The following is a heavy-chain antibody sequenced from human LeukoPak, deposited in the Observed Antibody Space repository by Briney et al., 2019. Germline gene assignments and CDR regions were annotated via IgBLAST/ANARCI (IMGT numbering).Heavy chain of an antibody. CDR2: IIPILGIT. CDR1: GGTFSRYA. D-gene: IGHD3-22*01. V-gene: IGHV1-69*04. Sequence: ASVKVSCKASGGTFSRYAISWVRQAPGQGLEWMGRIIPILGITNYAQKFQGRVTITADKSTSTAYMELSSLRSEDTAVYYCARVVHDTRSDYFDYWGQGTLVTVSS. J-gene: IGHJ4*02. CDR3: ARVVHDTRSDYFDY.